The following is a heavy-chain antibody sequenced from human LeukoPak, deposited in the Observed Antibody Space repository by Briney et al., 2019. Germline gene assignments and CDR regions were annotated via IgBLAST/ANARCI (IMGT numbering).Heavy chain of an antibody. CDR1: GFTFSSHA. CDR2: LSGSGYNT. CDR3: AKDPYGTRYFDY. V-gene: IGHV3-23*01. J-gene: IGHJ4*02. Sequence: GGSLRLSCAASGFTFSSHALSWVRQAPGKGLEWVSSLSGSGYNTYYADSVKGRFTIPRGNSKNTVYLQMNSLRAEDTAVYYCAKDPYGTRYFDYWGQGTLVTVSS. D-gene: IGHD2-2*01.